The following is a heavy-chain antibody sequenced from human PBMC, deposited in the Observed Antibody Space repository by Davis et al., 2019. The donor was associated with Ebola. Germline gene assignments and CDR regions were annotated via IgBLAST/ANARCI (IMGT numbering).Heavy chain of an antibody. CDR1: GFTFSSYA. V-gene: IGHV3-23*01. J-gene: IGHJ3*02. CDR3: ARRRDYDVFDI. Sequence: PGGSLRLSCAASGFTFSSYAMSWVRQAPGKGLEWVSGISASSASTYYADSVKGRFTISRDNSKNTVDLQMHRLRAEDTAVYYCARRRDYDVFDIWGQGTMVTVSS. D-gene: IGHD2-21*01. CDR2: ISASSAST.